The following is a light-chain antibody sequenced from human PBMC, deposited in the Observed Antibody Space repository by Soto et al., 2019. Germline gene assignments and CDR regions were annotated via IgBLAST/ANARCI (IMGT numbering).Light chain of an antibody. J-gene: IGKJ1*01. CDR2: GAS. V-gene: IGKV3-15*01. CDR1: QSVSSF. CDR3: HQYSNGPSWT. Sequence: EKVMTQSPATLSMSPGERATLSCRASQSVSSFLAWYQQKPGQAPRLLIYGASTRATGIPARFSGSGSGTEFTLTISSLQSEDFAVDYCHQYSNGPSWTFGQGTKVEVK.